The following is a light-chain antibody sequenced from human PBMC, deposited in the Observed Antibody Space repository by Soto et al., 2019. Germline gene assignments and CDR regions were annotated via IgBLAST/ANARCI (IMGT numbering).Light chain of an antibody. V-gene: IGKV1-12*01. CDR2: TAS. CDR1: RDINRW. Sequence: DIQMTQSPSSVSASVGDRVTITCRSSRDINRWLAWYQQKPGKAPKLLIYTASSLQSGVPSRFSGGGSGTDFTLTITSLQPEDFATYYCQQATSFPYTLGQGTKLEIK. J-gene: IGKJ2*01. CDR3: QQATSFPYT.